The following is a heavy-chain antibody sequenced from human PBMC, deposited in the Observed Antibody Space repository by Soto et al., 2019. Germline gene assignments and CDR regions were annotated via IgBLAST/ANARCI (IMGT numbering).Heavy chain of an antibody. CDR3: ARGGQRLRLGELSF. D-gene: IGHD3-16*02. CDR1: GFTFSSYG. Sequence: QVQLVESGGGVVQPGRSLRLSCAASGFTFSSYGMHWVRQAPGKGLEWVAVIWYDGSNKYYADSVKGRFTISRDNSKNTLYLQMNSLRAEDTAVYYCARGGQRLRLGELSFWGQGTLVTVSS. CDR2: IWYDGSNK. J-gene: IGHJ4*02. V-gene: IGHV3-33*01.